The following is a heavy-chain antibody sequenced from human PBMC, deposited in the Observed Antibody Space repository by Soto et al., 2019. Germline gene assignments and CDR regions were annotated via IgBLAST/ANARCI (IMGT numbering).Heavy chain of an antibody. CDR3: AKKGLGSLATYGKYGDCHYAFDL. Sequence: EVQLLESGGGLVQPGGSLRLSCAASGFTFSNYAMSWVRQAPGKGLEWVSTVSGGGDGTYYADSVKGRFTISRDNPRNTVYLQMSRLRAEDTAVYYCAKKGLGSLATYGKYGDCHYAFDLWGQGTIVTVSS. CDR1: GFTFSNYA. D-gene: IGHD2-21*02. V-gene: IGHV3-23*01. CDR2: VSGGGDGT. J-gene: IGHJ3*01.